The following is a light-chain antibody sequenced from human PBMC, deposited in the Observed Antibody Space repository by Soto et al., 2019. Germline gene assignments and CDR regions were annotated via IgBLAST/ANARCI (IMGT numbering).Light chain of an antibody. Sequence: QSALTQPRSVSGSPGQSVTISCTGTSSDVGAYNYVSWYQHHPGKAPKVMIYDVSERPSGVPDRFSGSKSDNKASLTISGLQAEDDADYYCCSYAGSYAWVFGGGTQLTVL. CDR1: SSDVGAYNY. V-gene: IGLV2-11*01. CDR3: CSYAGSYAWV. J-gene: IGLJ3*02. CDR2: DVS.